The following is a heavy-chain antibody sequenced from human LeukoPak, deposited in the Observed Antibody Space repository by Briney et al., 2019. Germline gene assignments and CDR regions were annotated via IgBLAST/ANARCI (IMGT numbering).Heavy chain of an antibody. D-gene: IGHD5-12*01. V-gene: IGHV4-39*07. CDR1: GGSISSSSYY. CDR2: IYYSGST. J-gene: IGHJ4*02. CDR3: ARDSGYSGYVVFDY. Sequence: SETLSHTCTVSGGSISSSSYYWGWIRQPPGKGLEWIGSIYYSGSTYYNPSLKSRVTISVDTSKNQFSLKLSSVTAADTAVYYCARDSGYSGYVVFDYWGQGTLVTVSS.